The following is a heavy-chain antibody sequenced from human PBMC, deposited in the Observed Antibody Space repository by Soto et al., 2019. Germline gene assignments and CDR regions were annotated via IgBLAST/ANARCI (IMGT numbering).Heavy chain of an antibody. CDR2: FDPEVGET. CDR1: GYTLTELS. V-gene: IGHV1-24*01. CDR3: GVTMVRGVIITPYYYGMDV. J-gene: IGHJ6*02. D-gene: IGHD3-10*01. Sequence: ASVKVSCKVSGYTLTELSMHWVRQAPGKGLEWMGGFDPEVGETIYAQKFQGRVTMTADASTDTAYMELSSLRSEDTAVYYCGVTMVRGVIITPYYYGMDVWGQGTTVTVSS.